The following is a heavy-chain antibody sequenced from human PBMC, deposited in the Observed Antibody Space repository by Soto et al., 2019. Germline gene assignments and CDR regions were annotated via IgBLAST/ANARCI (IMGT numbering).Heavy chain of an antibody. CDR3: TTNCPGGGSCYLSMDV. CDR1: GFTFSNAW. J-gene: IGHJ6*04. CDR2: IKSKTDGGTT. D-gene: IGHD2-15*01. Sequence: GGSLRLSCAASGFTFSNAWMSCVRQAPGKGLEWVGRIKSKTDGGTTDYAAPVKGRFTISRDDSKNTLYLQMNSLKTEDTAVYYCTTNCPGGGSCYLSMDVWGKGTTVTVSS. V-gene: IGHV3-15*01.